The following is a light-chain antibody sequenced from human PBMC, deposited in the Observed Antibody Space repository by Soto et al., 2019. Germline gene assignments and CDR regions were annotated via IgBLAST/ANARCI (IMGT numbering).Light chain of an antibody. CDR3: QHSTNYALT. J-gene: IGKJ1*01. Sequence: DIHMTQSPTTLSASVGDRVTITCRASQSLTMWLAWYQQKPGKATNLLIYKTSSLQRGVPTRYSGSVYGTEFTLINSNRQPDELATYYYQHSTNYALTLGQGTKVVFK. V-gene: IGKV1-5*03. CDR1: QSLTMW. CDR2: KTS.